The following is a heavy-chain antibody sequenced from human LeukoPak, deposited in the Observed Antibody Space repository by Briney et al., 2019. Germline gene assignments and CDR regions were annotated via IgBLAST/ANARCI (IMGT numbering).Heavy chain of an antibody. Sequence: VKVSCKASGYTFTSHDINWVRQATGQGLEWMGWMNPNSGNMGYAQKFQGRVTMTRDTSINTAYMELHSLRSEDTAVYYCARGYSPSIRTTGNDYWGQGTLVTVSS. J-gene: IGHJ4*02. CDR2: MNPNSGNM. CDR1: GYTFTSHD. CDR3: ARGYSPSIRTTGNDY. V-gene: IGHV1-8*01. D-gene: IGHD1-1*01.